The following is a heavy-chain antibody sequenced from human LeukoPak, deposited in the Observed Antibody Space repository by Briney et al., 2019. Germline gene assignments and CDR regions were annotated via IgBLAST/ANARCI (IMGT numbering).Heavy chain of an antibody. D-gene: IGHD2-2*01. J-gene: IGHJ4*02. CDR2: ISSSSSTI. V-gene: IGHV3-48*01. CDR1: GFTFSSYS. CDR3: ARDTNQLLSY. Sequence: HPGGSLRLSCAASGFTFSSYSMNWVRQAPGKGLEWVSYISSSSSTIYYADSVKGRFTISRDNAKNSLYLQMNSLRAVDTAVYYCARDTNQLLSYWGQGTLVTVSS.